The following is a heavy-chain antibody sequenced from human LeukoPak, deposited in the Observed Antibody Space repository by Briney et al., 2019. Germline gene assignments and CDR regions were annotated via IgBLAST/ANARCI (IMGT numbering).Heavy chain of an antibody. CDR1: GYTLTELS. Sequence: ASVKVSCKVSGYTLTELSMHWVRQAPGKGLEWMGGFDPEGGETIYAQKFQGRVTMTEDTSTDTAYMELSSLRSEDTAVYYCATIFRGATTPFDYWGQGTLVTVSS. V-gene: IGHV1-24*01. D-gene: IGHD1-26*01. CDR3: ATIFRGATTPFDY. CDR2: FDPEGGET. J-gene: IGHJ4*02.